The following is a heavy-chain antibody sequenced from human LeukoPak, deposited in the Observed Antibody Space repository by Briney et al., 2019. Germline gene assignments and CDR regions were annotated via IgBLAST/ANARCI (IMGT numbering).Heavy chain of an antibody. CDR2: IYYSGST. CDR3: ARYYYDSSGYYHDY. J-gene: IGHJ4*02. CDR1: GGSISSSSYY. V-gene: IGHV4-39*07. Sequence: PSETLSLTCTVSGGSISSSSYYWGWIRQPPGKGLEWIGSIYYSGSTYYNPSLKSRVTMSVDTSKNQFSLKLSSVTAADTAVYYCARYYYDSSGYYHDYWGQGTLVTVSS. D-gene: IGHD3-22*01.